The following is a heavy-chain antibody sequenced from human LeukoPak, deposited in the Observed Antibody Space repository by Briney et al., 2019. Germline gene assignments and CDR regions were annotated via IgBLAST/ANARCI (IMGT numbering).Heavy chain of an antibody. Sequence: GGSLRLSCAASGFSFSSYSMNWVRQAPGKGLEGVSYISSDTSTIYYADSVKGRFTISRDNAKKSLYLQMNSLRAEDTAVYYCARDPVYYFDSSGYCVCWGQGTLVTVSS. CDR2: ISSDTSTI. J-gene: IGHJ4*02. D-gene: IGHD3-22*01. V-gene: IGHV3-48*01. CDR3: ARDPVYYFDSSGYCVC. CDR1: GFSFSSYS.